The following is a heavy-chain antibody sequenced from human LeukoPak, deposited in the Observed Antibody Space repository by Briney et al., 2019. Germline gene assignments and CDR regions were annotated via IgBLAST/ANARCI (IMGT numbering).Heavy chain of an antibody. V-gene: IGHV3-11*05. CDR3: ARARGRSSHHDY. CDR1: GFTFSDYY. J-gene: IGHJ4*02. D-gene: IGHD6-13*01. CDR2: ISSSSSYT. Sequence: GGSLRLSCAASGFTFSDYYMSWIRQAPGKGLEWVSYISSSSSYTNYADSVKGRFTISRDNARNSLYLQMNSLRAEDTAVYYCARARGRSSHHDYWGQGTLVTVSS.